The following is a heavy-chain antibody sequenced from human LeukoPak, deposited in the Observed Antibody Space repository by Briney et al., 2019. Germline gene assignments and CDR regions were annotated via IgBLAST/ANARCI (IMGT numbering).Heavy chain of an antibody. CDR2: ISSSSSYI. CDR3: ARDANYYGSGRTLDY. D-gene: IGHD3-10*01. Sequence: GGSLRLSCAASGFTFRSYSMNWVRQAPGKGLEWVSSISSSSSYIYYADSVKGRFTISRDNAKNSLYLQMNSLRAEDTAVYYCARDANYYGSGRTLDYWGQGTLVTVSS. J-gene: IGHJ4*02. CDR1: GFTFRSYS. V-gene: IGHV3-21*01.